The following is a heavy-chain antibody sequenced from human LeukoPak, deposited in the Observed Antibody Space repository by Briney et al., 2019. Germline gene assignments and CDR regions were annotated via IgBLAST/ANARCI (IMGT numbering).Heavy chain of an antibody. Sequence: PGGSLRLSCAASGLTFSTYGMHWVRQAPGKGLEWVAVIWYDGRKEYYADSVKGRFTISRDNSKNTLYLQMNSLRVEDTAMYYCARDSRDLTVTATEFDYWGQGTLVTVSS. V-gene: IGHV3-33*01. CDR2: IWYDGRKE. CDR1: GLTFSTYG. D-gene: IGHD4-17*01. CDR3: ARDSRDLTVTATEFDY. J-gene: IGHJ4*02.